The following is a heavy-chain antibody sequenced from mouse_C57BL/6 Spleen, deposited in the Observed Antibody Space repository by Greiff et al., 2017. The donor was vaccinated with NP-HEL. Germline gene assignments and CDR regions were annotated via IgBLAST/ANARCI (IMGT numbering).Heavy chain of an antibody. Sequence: EVQLQQSGPELVKPGASVKIPCKASGYTFTDYNMDWVKQSHGKSLEWIGYINPNNGGTIYNQKFKGKATLTVDKSSSTAYMELRSLTSEDTAVYYCARGIYYGSSPFAYWGQGTLVTVSA. J-gene: IGHJ3*01. CDR1: GYTFTDYN. V-gene: IGHV1-18*01. D-gene: IGHD1-1*01. CDR2: INPNNGGT. CDR3: ARGIYYGSSPFAY.